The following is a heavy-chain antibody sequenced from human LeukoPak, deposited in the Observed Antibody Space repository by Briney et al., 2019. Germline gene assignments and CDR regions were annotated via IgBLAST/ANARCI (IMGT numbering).Heavy chain of an antibody. D-gene: IGHD5-18*01. CDR3: ARDVAMVSSRMGY. CDR2: INHSGST. V-gene: IGHV4-34*01. Sequence: SETLSLTCAVYGGSFSGYYWSWIRQPPGKGLEWIGEINHSGSTNYNPSLKSRVTISVDTSKSQFSLKLSSVTAADTAVYYCARDVAMVSSRMGYWGQGTLVTVSS. J-gene: IGHJ4*02. CDR1: GGSFSGYY.